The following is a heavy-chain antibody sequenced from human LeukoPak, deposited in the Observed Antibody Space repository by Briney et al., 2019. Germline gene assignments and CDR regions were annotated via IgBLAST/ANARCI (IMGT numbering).Heavy chain of an antibody. Sequence: ASVTVSCKASGYTFTDYYMHWVRQAPGQGLEWMGIINPTGGSTTYAQKFQGRVTMTRDMSTSTVYMELSSLRSEDTAVYYCARDRIWNRVGREGWFDPWGQGTLVTVSS. J-gene: IGHJ5*02. V-gene: IGHV1-46*01. D-gene: IGHD1-1*01. CDR2: INPTGGST. CDR1: GYTFTDYY. CDR3: ARDRIWNRVGREGWFDP.